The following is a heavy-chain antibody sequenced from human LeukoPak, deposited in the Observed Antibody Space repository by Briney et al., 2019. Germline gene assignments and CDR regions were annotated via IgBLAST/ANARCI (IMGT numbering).Heavy chain of an antibody. J-gene: IGHJ4*02. V-gene: IGHV3-23*01. CDR1: GFTFSSYA. D-gene: IGHD3-22*01. CDR2: ISGSGVST. CDR3: AKGLPHYSDSSGWWDY. Sequence: GGSLRLSCAASGFTFSSYAMSWVRQAPGKGLEWVSAISGSGVSTYYADSVKGRFTIARDNSNNTLYLQMNRLRAEDTAVYYCAKGLPHYSDSSGWWDYWGQGTLVSVSS.